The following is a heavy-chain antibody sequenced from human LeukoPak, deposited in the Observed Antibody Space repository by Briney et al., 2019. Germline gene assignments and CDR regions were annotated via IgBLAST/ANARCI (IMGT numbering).Heavy chain of an antibody. CDR1: GFTFISYS. CDR3: ARDLYGDYAYDY. D-gene: IGHD4-17*01. CDR2: ISASSTYI. Sequence: GGSLRLSCAASGFTFISYSMTWVRQAPGKGLEWFSSISASSTYIYYADSVKGRFTISRDNAKRSLYLQMNSLRAEDTAVYYCARDLYGDYAYDYWGQGTLVTVSS. J-gene: IGHJ4*02. V-gene: IGHV3-21*01.